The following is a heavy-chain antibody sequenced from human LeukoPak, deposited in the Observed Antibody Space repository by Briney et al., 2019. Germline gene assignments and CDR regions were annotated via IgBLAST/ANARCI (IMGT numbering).Heavy chain of an antibody. J-gene: IGHJ4*02. Sequence: PGGSLRLSCAASGFTFRTYGMHWVRQAPGKGLEWVAYIQYDGSNKYYEDSVKGRFTISRDNSKNTLYLQMDSLRGEDTAVYYCAKVFPGGCSGGSCYSGYFDYWGQGTLVTVSS. D-gene: IGHD2-15*01. V-gene: IGHV3-30*02. CDR2: IQYDGSNK. CDR1: GFTFRTYG. CDR3: AKVFPGGCSGGSCYSGYFDY.